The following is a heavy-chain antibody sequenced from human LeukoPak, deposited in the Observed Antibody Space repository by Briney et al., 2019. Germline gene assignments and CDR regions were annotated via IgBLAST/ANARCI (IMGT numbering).Heavy chain of an antibody. CDR3: ARDLGSPSPWYYYGMDV. CDR2: IYSGGST. Sequence: GGSLRLSCAASGFTVSSNYMSWVRQAPEKGLEWVSVIYSGGSTYYADSVKGRFTTSRDNSKNTLYLQMNSLRAEDTAVYYCARDLGSPSPWYYYGMDVWGQGTTVTVSS. CDR1: GFTVSSNY. J-gene: IGHJ6*02. D-gene: IGHD3-10*01. V-gene: IGHV3-66*01.